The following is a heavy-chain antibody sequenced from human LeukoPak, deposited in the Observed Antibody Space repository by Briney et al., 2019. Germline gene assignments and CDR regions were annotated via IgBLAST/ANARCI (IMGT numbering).Heavy chain of an antibody. CDR2: MNPNSGNT. J-gene: IGHJ6*02. V-gene: IGHV1-8*01. CDR1: GYTFTSYD. Sequence: GASVKVSCKASGYTFTSYDINWARQATGQGLGWMGWMNPNSGNTGYAQKFQGRVTMTRNTSINTAYMELSSLRSEDTAVYYCARYCSGGSCYSWYYYYGMDVWGQGTTVTVSS. CDR3: ARYCSGGSCYSWYYYYGMDV. D-gene: IGHD2-15*01.